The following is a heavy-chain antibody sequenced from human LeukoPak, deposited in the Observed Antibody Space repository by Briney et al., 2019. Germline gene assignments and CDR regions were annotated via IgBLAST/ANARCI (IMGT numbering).Heavy chain of an antibody. D-gene: IGHD3-9*01. CDR2: IYYSGST. Sequence: SETLSLTCTVSGGSISSYYWSWIRQPPGKGLEWIGYIYYSGSTNYNPSLKSRVTISVDTSKNQFSLKLSSVTAADTAAYYCARGDITIFSPFDYWGQGTLVTVSS. V-gene: IGHV4-59*01. J-gene: IGHJ4*02. CDR1: GGSISSYY. CDR3: ARGDITIFSPFDY.